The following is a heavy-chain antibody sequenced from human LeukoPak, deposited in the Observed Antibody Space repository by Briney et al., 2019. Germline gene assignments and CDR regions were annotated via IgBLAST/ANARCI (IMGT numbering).Heavy chain of an antibody. CDR3: AKEGHSSGRDPFDY. Sequence: GGSLRLSCAASGFTFSSYAMTWVRQAPGKGLESVSTISGSGGSTYYADSVKGQFIISRDISKNTLYLQMNSLRVEDTAVYYCAKEGHSSGRDPFDYWGQGTLVTVSS. V-gene: IGHV3-23*01. CDR1: GFTFSSYA. CDR2: ISGSGGST. J-gene: IGHJ4*02. D-gene: IGHD6-19*01.